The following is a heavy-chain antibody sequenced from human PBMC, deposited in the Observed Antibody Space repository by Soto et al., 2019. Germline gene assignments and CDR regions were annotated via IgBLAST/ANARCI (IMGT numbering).Heavy chain of an antibody. J-gene: IGHJ4*02. Sequence: EVQLLESGGGLVQPGGSLRLSCAASGFTFSSYAMSWVRQAPGKGLEWVSAISGSGGSTYYADSVKGRFTISRDNSKNTLYLQMNSLRAEDTAVYYCAVLSGGDPIFHYWGQGTLVTVSS. V-gene: IGHV3-23*01. CDR2: ISGSGGST. D-gene: IGHD2-21*02. CDR1: GFTFSSYA. CDR3: AVLSGGDPIFHY.